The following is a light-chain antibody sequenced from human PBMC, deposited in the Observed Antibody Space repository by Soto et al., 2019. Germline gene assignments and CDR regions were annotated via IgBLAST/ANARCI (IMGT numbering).Light chain of an antibody. CDR3: QQYYRYPWT. V-gene: IGKV1-5*01. J-gene: IGKJ1*01. CDR2: DVS. Sequence: DIQITKSPTTLLASVGDRVTITCRASQIVSNVLAWFQQKPGKGPELLIYDVSNLQSGVPSRFSGSGSGTEFTLTISSLQPDDLAVYYCQQYYRYPWTFGQGTKVDIK. CDR1: QIVSNV.